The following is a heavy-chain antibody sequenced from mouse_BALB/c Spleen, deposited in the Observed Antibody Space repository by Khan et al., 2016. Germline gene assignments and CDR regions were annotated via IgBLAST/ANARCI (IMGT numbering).Heavy chain of an antibody. CDR2: ISSGSSTI. V-gene: IGHV5-17*02. CDR3: AGKGARRSCAMEY. CDR1: GFTFSSFG. J-gene: IGHJ4*01. Sequence: EVELGESGGGLVQPGGSRKLSCAASGFTFSSFGMHWVRQAPEKGLEWVAYISSGSSTIYYADTVKGRLTISRDNTKNTLFLQMTSLRSEDSAMCYCAGKGARRSCAMEYWGQGTSVTVSS.